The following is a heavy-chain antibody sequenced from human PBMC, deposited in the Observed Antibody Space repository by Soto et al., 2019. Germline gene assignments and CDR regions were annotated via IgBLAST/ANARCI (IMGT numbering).Heavy chain of an antibody. J-gene: IGHJ4*02. D-gene: IGHD6-19*01. Sequence: PGGSLRLSCAASGFTFSSYGMHWVRQAPGKGLEWVAVISYDGSNKYYADSVKGRFTISRDNSKNTLYLQMNSLRAEDTAVYYCAKDRQWLVRQVAYFDYWGQGTLVTVSS. V-gene: IGHV3-30*18. CDR3: AKDRQWLVRQVAYFDY. CDR2: ISYDGSNK. CDR1: GFTFSSYG.